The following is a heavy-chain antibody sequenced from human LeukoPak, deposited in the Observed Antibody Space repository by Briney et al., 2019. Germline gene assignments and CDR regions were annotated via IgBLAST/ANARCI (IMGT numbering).Heavy chain of an antibody. V-gene: IGHV3-30*02. CDR1: GFTFSSYG. Sequence: SGGSLRLSCAASGFTFSSYGMHWVRQAPGKWLEWVAFIQHDGNNKFYADSVKGRFTISRDNSSNTVHLQMNSLRAEDTALYYCAKDIRRGDNYGYDQFAYWGQGTLVTVSS. CDR2: IQHDGNNK. CDR3: AKDIRRGDNYGYDQFAY. D-gene: IGHD5-18*01. J-gene: IGHJ4*02.